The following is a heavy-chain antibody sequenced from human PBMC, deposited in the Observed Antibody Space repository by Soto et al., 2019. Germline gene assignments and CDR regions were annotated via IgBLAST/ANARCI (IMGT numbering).Heavy chain of an antibody. J-gene: IGHJ4*02. Sequence: KTSEILSLTCTVSGDSISTFYWSWIRQPPGKGLEWIGYTHYSGSTNYNPSLKSQVIISVDTSKNQFSLKLSSVTAADTPVYFCARVRSNLFDYWGQGTLVTVSS. D-gene: IGHD3-3*01. CDR2: THYSGST. CDR3: ARVRSNLFDY. CDR1: GDSISTFY. V-gene: IGHV4-59*01.